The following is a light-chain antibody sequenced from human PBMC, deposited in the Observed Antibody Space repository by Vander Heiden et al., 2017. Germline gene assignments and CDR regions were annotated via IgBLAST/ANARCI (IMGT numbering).Light chain of an antibody. Sequence: DIVMTQSPLSLPVTPGEPASISCRSSQSLLHSNGYNYLDGDLQKPGQSPQLLIYLGANRASGVTDRVSGSGSGTDFTRKISRVEAEDVGVEYGMQALNTFGGGTKVEIK. CDR3: MQALNT. J-gene: IGKJ4*01. CDR2: LGA. CDR1: QSLLHSNGYNY. V-gene: IGKV2-28*01.